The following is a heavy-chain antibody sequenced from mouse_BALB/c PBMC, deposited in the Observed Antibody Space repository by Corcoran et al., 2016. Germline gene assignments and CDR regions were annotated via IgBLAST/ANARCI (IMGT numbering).Heavy chain of an antibody. V-gene: IGHV9-3-1*01. CDR1: GYTFTNYG. D-gene: IGHD1-1*01. J-gene: IGHJ2*01. CDR2: INTYTGEP. Sequence: QIQLVQSGPELTKPGETVKISCKASGYTFTNYGMNWVKQDPGKGLKWMGWINTYTGEPTYADDFKGRFAFSLETSASTAYLQINNLKNEHTATYCCALYGSSYGYWGQCTTLTVSS. CDR3: ALYGSSYGY.